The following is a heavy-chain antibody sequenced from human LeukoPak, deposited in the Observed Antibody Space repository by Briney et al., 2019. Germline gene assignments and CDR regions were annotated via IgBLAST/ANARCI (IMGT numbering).Heavy chain of an antibody. V-gene: IGHV4-34*01. Sequence: LRLSCAASGFTFSSYEMNWVRQAPGKGLEWIGEINHSGSANYNPSLKSRVTILLDMSKNQISLKLSSVTAADTALYYCAREATTIAAAGTVGHWGQGTLVTVSS. J-gene: IGHJ5*02. CDR3: AREATTIAAAGTVGH. D-gene: IGHD6-13*01. CDR2: INHSGSA. CDR1: GFTFSSYE.